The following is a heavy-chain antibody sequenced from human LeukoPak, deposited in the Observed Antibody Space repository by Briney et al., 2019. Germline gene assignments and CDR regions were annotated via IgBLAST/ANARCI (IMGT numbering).Heavy chain of an antibody. J-gene: IGHJ4*02. D-gene: IGHD4-17*01. CDR2: INPNSGGT. CDR1: GYTFTGYY. Sequence: ASVKVSCKASGYTFTGYYMHWVRQAPGQGLEWMGWINPNSGGTNYAQKFQGRVTMTRDTSISTAYMELSRLRSDDTAVCYCARGVNYGDLYYFDYWGQGTLVTVSS. CDR3: ARGVNYGDLYYFDY. V-gene: IGHV1-2*02.